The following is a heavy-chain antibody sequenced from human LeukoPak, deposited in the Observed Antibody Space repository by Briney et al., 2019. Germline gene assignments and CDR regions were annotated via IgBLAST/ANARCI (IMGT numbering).Heavy chain of an antibody. CDR1: GGSISSYY. D-gene: IGHD2-2*01. CDR3: TRRKSGTSRRDS. CDR2: IYYSGST. Sequence: SETLSLTCTVSGGSISSYYWSWIRQPPGKGLEWIGYIYYSGSTNYNPSLKSRVTISADTSKNQFSLRVTSLTAADTAVYYCTRRKSGTSRRDSWGQGTLVTVSS. V-gene: IGHV4-59*08. J-gene: IGHJ4*02.